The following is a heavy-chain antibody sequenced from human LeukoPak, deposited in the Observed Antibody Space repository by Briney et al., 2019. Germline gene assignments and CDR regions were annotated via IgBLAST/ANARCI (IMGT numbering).Heavy chain of an antibody. V-gene: IGHV5-51*01. CDR1: GYSFTKYW. Sequence: GESLKISCKGSGYSFTKYWIGWVRQMPGKGLEWMGIISLGDSESRYSPSFQGQVTISADKSINTAYLQWISLKASDTAMYYCARPGSGRRYDAFDIWGQGTMVTVSS. D-gene: IGHD3-10*01. CDR3: ARPGSGRRYDAFDI. J-gene: IGHJ3*02. CDR2: ISLGDSES.